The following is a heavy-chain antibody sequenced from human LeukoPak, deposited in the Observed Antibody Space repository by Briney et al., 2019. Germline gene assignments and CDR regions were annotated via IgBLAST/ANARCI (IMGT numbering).Heavy chain of an antibody. D-gene: IGHD3-22*01. CDR1: GFTFSSYA. CDR3: AKALVDYYDSSGYY. V-gene: IGHV3-23*01. J-gene: IGHJ4*02. CDR2: ISGSGGST. Sequence: GGSLRLSCAASGFTFSSYAMSWVRQAPGKGLEWVSAISGSGGSTYYADSVKGRFTISRDNSKNTLYLQMNRLRAEDTAVYYCAKALVDYYDSSGYYWGQGTLVTVSS.